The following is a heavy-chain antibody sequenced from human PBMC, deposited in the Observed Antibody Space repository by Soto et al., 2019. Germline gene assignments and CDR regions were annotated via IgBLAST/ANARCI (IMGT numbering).Heavy chain of an antibody. CDR1: GGSFSGYY. CDR3: ARVRKPFGVVTYYYYGMDV. D-gene: IGHD3-3*01. CDR2: INHSGST. V-gene: IGHV4-34*01. J-gene: IGHJ6*02. Sequence: SETLSLTCAVYGGSFSGYYWSWIRQPPGKGLEWIGEINHSGSTNYNPSLKSRVTISVDTSKNQFFLKLSSVTAADTAVYYCARVRKPFGVVTYYYYGMDVWGQGTTVTVSS.